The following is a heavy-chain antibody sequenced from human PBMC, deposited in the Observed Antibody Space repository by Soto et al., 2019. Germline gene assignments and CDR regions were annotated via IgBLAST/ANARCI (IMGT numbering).Heavy chain of an antibody. CDR3: AGTTSHYWYYMDV. J-gene: IGHJ6*03. Sequence: QTLSLTCVISGDSVSSNSAAWNWIRQSPSRGLEWLGRTYYRSRWYYDYAVSVKSRITVNPDTSKNQFSLQLTSVTPEDTAVYYCAGTTSHYWYYMDVWGKGTTVTVSS. CDR1: GDSVSSNSAA. D-gene: IGHD1-7*01. CDR2: TYYRSRWYY. V-gene: IGHV6-1*01.